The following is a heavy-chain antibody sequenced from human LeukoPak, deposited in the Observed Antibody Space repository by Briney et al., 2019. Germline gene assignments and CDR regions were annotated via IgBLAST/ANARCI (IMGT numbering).Heavy chain of an antibody. D-gene: IGHD3-10*01. Sequence: SETLSLTCAVYGGSFSGYYWSWIRQPPGKGLEWIGEINHSGSTNYNPSLKSRVTISVDTPKNQFSLKLSSVTAADTAVYYCARARRYYGSGLPSDYWGQGTLVTVSS. CDR1: GGSFSGYY. J-gene: IGHJ4*02. V-gene: IGHV4-34*01. CDR3: ARARRYYGSGLPSDY. CDR2: INHSGST.